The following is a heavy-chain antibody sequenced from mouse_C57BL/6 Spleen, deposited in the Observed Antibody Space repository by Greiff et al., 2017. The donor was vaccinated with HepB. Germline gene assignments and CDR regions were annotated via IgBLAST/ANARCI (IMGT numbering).Heavy chain of an antibody. J-gene: IGHJ3*01. V-gene: IGHV1-82*01. CDR1: GYAFSSSW. D-gene: IGHD4-1*01. Sequence: QVQLQQSGPELVKPGASVKISCKASGYAFSSSWMNWVKQRPGKGLEWIGRIYPGDGDTNYNGKFKGKATLTVDKSTSTAYMQLSSLTSEDSAVYFCARYWAYWGQGTLVTVSA. CDR2: IYPGDGDT. CDR3: ARYWAY.